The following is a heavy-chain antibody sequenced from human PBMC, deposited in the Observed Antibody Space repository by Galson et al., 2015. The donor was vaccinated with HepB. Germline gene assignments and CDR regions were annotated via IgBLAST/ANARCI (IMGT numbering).Heavy chain of an antibody. CDR3: ARGRVGASAFDI. Sequence: SLRLSCAASGFTFSSYATHWVRQAPGKGLEWVAVISYDGSNKYYADSVKGRFTISRDNSKNTLYLRMNSLRAEDTAVYYCARGRVGASAFDIWGQGTMVTVSS. J-gene: IGHJ3*02. CDR1: GFTFSSYA. D-gene: IGHD1-26*01. CDR2: ISYDGSNK. V-gene: IGHV3-30-3*01.